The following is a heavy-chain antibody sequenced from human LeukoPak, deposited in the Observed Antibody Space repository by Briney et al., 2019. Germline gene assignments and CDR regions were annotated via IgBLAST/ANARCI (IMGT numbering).Heavy chain of an antibody. CDR1: GFTFSSYA. J-gene: IGHJ5*02. V-gene: IGHV3-30-3*01. Sequence: GRSLRLSCAASGFTFSSYAMHWVRQAPGKGLEWVAVISYDGSNKYYADSVKGRFTISRDNSKNTLYLQMNSLRAEDTAVYYCAREFGRGGFDPWGQGTLVTVSS. CDR2: ISYDGSNK. D-gene: IGHD3-10*01. CDR3: AREFGRGGFDP.